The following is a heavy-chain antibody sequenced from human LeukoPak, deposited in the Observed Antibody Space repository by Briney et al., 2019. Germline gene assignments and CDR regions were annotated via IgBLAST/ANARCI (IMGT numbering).Heavy chain of an antibody. CDR3: AKDKGSRSSSWFYDY. CDR2: ISGSGGST. V-gene: IGHV3-23*01. D-gene: IGHD6-13*01. Sequence: GGSLRLSCAASGFTFSSYAMSWVRQAPGKGLEWVSAISGSGGSTYYADSVKGRFTISRDNAKNSLYLQMNSLRAEDTALYYCAKDKGSRSSSWFYDYWGQGTLVTVSS. J-gene: IGHJ4*02. CDR1: GFTFSSYA.